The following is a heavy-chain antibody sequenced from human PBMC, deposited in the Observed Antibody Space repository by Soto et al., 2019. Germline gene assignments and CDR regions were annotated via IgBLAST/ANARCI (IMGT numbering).Heavy chain of an antibody. CDR3: ARDGGGY. J-gene: IGHJ4*02. CDR1: GGSISSSSYY. Sequence: SQTLSLPCTVSGGSISSSSYYWGWIRQPPGKGLEWIGSIYYSGSTYYNPSLKSRVTISVDTSKNQFSLKLSSVTAADTAVYYCARDGGGYWGQGTLVTVSS. V-gene: IGHV4-39*01. D-gene: IGHD3-16*01. CDR2: IYYSGST.